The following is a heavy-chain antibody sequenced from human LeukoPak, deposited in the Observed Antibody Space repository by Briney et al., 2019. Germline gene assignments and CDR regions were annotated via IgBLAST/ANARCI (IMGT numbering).Heavy chain of an antibody. V-gene: IGHV3-30-3*01. CDR3: AKVGHFGVWYMDV. J-gene: IGHJ6*03. CDR2: ISYDGGNK. CDR1: GFTFSSYA. Sequence: GGSLRLSCAASGFTFSSYAMHWVRQAPGKGLEWVAVISYDGGNKYYADSVKGRFTISRDNSKNTLYLQMNSLRAEDTAVYYCAKVGHFGVWYMDVWGKGTTVTVSS. D-gene: IGHD2-21*01.